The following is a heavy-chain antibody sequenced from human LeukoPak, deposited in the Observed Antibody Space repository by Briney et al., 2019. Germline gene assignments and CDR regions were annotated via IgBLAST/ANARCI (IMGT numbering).Heavy chain of an antibody. CDR3: ARHNQGSPDY. CDR1: GFILSYYD. V-gene: IGHV3-48*01. Sequence: GGSLRLSCVASGFILSYYDMDWVRQAPGKGLEWISYISSSRSIMYYADSVLGRFTVSRDNAENTLYLQMNSLRGDDTAVYYCARHNQGSPDYWGQGTLVTVSS. J-gene: IGHJ4*02. CDR2: ISSSRSIM.